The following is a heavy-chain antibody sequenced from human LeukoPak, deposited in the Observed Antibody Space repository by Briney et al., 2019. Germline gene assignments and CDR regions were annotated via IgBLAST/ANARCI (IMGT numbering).Heavy chain of an antibody. CDR1: GFTFSSYA. CDR2: ISSNGGST. Sequence: GGSLRLSCAASGFTFSSYAMHWVRQAPGKGLEYVSAISSNGGSTYYANSVKGRFTISRDNSKNTLYLQMGSLRAEDMAVYYCARDRTSGSYRYFDYWGQGTLVTVSS. V-gene: IGHV3-64*01. J-gene: IGHJ4*02. D-gene: IGHD1-26*01. CDR3: ARDRTSGSYRYFDY.